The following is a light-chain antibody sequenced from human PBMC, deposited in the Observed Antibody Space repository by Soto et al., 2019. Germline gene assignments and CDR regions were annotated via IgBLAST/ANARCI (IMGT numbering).Light chain of an antibody. Sequence: QSVLTQPPSAPGTPGQRVSITCSGSDSNIGSNSVHWYQQVPGMAPKLLVYKSDQRPSGVPDRFSGSKSVTSASLAISGLRAEDEAEYYCATWDDGLSGVLFGGGTKLTVL. J-gene: IGLJ2*01. CDR3: ATWDDGLSGVL. V-gene: IGLV1-47*01. CDR2: KSD. CDR1: DSNIGSNS.